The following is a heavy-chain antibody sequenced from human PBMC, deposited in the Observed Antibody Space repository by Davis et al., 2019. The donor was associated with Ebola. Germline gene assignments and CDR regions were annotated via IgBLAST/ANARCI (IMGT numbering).Heavy chain of an antibody. D-gene: IGHD6-6*01. J-gene: IGHJ4*02. CDR3: AREDRGSSFGY. Sequence: PGGSLRLSCSASGFTFSTFVMHWVRQAPGKGLEYISAIDVNGDNTYYVGSVRGRFTISRDDSKNTVYLQMNSLRAEDTAVYYCAREDRGSSFGYWGQGTLVTVSS. V-gene: IGHV3-64*04. CDR2: IDVNGDNT. CDR1: GFTFSTFV.